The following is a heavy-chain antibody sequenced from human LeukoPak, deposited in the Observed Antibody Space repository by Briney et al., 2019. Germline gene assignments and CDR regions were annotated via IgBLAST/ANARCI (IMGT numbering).Heavy chain of an antibody. V-gene: IGHV3-9*01. D-gene: IGHD3/OR15-3a*01. Sequence: GGSLRLSCAVSGFTFDDYAMHWVRQVPGKGLEWVSGINWNSDSIGYADSVKGRFTTSRDNAKNSLYLQMNSLRAEDTAVYYCAGLSADWYRNLDYWGQGTLVTVSS. J-gene: IGHJ4*02. CDR1: GFTFDDYA. CDR3: AGLSADWYRNLDY. CDR2: INWNSDSI.